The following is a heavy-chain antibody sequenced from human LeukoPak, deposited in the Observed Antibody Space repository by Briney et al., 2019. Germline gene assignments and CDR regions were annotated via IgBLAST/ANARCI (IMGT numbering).Heavy chain of an antibody. V-gene: IGHV1-18*01. D-gene: IGHD2-2*01. Sequence: GASVKVSCTASAYTFSLYGITWVRQAPGQGLEWMGWISAYNGNTNYAQNLQGRVTMTTDTSTSTAYLELKSLSSDDTAVYYCARASGSYCSSTSCNEAYYIWDQGTMVTVSS. J-gene: IGHJ3*02. CDR3: ARASGSYCSSTSCNEAYYI. CDR2: ISAYNGNT. CDR1: AYTFSLYG.